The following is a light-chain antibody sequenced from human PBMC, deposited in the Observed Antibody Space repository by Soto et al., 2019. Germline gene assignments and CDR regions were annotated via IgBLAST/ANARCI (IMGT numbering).Light chain of an antibody. Sequence: EIVLTQPPGTLSLSPGERATLSCRASQTVRSNYLAWYQHKPGQAPRLLTYGASSRATGIPDRFSGSGSGTDFTLTISRLEPEDFAVYYCHQYSYSPWTFGQGTKVDIK. CDR1: QTVRSNY. CDR3: HQYSYSPWT. J-gene: IGKJ1*01. CDR2: GAS. V-gene: IGKV3-20*01.